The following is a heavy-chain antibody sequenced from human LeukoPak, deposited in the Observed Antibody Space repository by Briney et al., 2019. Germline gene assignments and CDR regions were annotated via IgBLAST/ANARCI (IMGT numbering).Heavy chain of an antibody. CDR1: GYSFTSYW. Sequence: GESLKISCKGSGYSFTSYWIGWVRQMPGKGLEWMGITYPGDSDTRYRPSFQGQVTISVDKSISTAYLQWSSLKASDTAMYYCARQDGNSKYYFDYWGQGTLVTVSS. D-gene: IGHD1-1*01. J-gene: IGHJ4*02. V-gene: IGHV5-51*01. CDR2: TYPGDSDT. CDR3: ARQDGNSKYYFDY.